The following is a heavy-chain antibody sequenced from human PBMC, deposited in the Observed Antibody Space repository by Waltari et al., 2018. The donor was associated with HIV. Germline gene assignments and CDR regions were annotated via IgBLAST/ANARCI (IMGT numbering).Heavy chain of an antibody. CDR3: AREGEGTWEWHAFDV. CDR1: GFTFSSYP. V-gene: IGHV3-30-3*01. J-gene: IGHJ3*01. CDR2: RSNDGNNK. D-gene: IGHD1-26*01. Sequence: QVQLVESGGGVVQPGRSLRLSCAASGFTFSSYPIPWVRQDPGKGREGVEVRSNDGNNKYYACSVKGRFTISRDNSKNTLYLQRNSRRVEDTALYYCAREGEGTWEWHAFDVWGQETMVTVSS.